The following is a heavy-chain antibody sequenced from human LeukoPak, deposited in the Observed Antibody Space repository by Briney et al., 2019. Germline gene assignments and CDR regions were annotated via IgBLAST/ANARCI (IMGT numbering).Heavy chain of an antibody. CDR1: GFTFGGYY. D-gene: IGHD5-18*01. J-gene: IGHJ4*02. Sequence: GGSLRLSCAAPGFTFGGYYMNWVRQAPGKGLEWVSSIGSASSYIYYADSVKGRFTISRDNAKNSLYLQMSSLRAEDTAVYYCARWASNSHDCWGQGTLVTVSS. CDR2: IGSASSYI. CDR3: ARWASNSHDC. V-gene: IGHV3-21*01.